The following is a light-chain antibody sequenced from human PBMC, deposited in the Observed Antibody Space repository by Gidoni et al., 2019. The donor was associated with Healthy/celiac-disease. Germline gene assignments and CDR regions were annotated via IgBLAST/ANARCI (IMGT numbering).Light chain of an antibody. CDR2: DAS. Sequence: DIQMTQSPSSLSASVGDRVTITCQASQDISNYLNWYQQKPGKAPKLLIYDASYLETGVPSRFSGSGSGTDFTFTISSLQPEDIATYYCQPYDNLPFTFGPGTKVDIK. CDR1: QDISNY. J-gene: IGKJ3*01. V-gene: IGKV1-33*01. CDR3: QPYDNLPFT.